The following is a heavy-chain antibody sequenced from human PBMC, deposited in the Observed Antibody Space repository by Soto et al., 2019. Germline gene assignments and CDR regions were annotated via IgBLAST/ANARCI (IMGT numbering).Heavy chain of an antibody. CDR3: AKSPGGDYSFDI. Sequence: QVQLVESGGGVVQPGRSLRLSCAASGFTFSSYGMHWVRQAPGKGLEWVAGISYDGSNKYYADSVKGRFTISRDNSKDTLYLQMNSLRAEDTVVYYCAKSPGGDYSFDIWGQGTMVTVSS. D-gene: IGHD2-21*01. V-gene: IGHV3-30*18. J-gene: IGHJ3*02. CDR1: GFTFSSYG. CDR2: ISYDGSNK.